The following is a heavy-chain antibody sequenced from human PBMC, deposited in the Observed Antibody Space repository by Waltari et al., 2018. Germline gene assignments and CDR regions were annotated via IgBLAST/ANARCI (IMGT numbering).Heavy chain of an antibody. J-gene: IGHJ4*02. Sequence: QVQLQESGPGLVKPSETLSLTCSVSGGSISRSGLFWSWVRQHPGKGLEWIGDIYYSGITYYHPSLKSRVTISKDTAKNQISLRLAAVTAADTAVYYCARDLVGATIGYWGQGTLVNVSS. CDR3: ARDLVGATIGY. V-gene: IGHV4-31*03. D-gene: IGHD1-26*01. CDR2: IYYSGIT. CDR1: GGSISRSGLF.